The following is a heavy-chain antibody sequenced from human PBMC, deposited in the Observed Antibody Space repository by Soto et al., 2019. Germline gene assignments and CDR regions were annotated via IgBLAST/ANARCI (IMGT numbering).Heavy chain of an antibody. J-gene: IGHJ6*02. Sequence: QVQLVQSGAEVKKPGASVKVSCKASGYTFTSYGISWVRQAPGQGLEWMGWISAYNGNTNYAQKLQGRVTMTTDTSTSTAYMERRSLRSDDTAVYYCAREPKVVPAAKEDGYYYCGMDVWGQGTTVTVSS. V-gene: IGHV1-18*04. CDR3: AREPKVVPAAKEDGYYYCGMDV. CDR1: GYTFTSYG. CDR2: ISAYNGNT. D-gene: IGHD2-2*01.